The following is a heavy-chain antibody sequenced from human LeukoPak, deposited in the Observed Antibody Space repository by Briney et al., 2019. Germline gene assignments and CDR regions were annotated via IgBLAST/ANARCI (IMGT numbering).Heavy chain of an antibody. D-gene: IGHD3-3*01. CDR2: IIPIFGTA. CDR1: GYTFTSYG. V-gene: IGHV1-69*05. CDR3: AREDGDFWSGYSSHNWFDP. Sequence: SVKVSCKASGYTFTSYGISWVRQAPGQGLEWMGGIIPIFGTANYAQKFQGRVTITTDESTSTAYMELSSLRSEDTAVYYCAREDGDFWSGYSSHNWFDPWGQGTLVTVSS. J-gene: IGHJ5*02.